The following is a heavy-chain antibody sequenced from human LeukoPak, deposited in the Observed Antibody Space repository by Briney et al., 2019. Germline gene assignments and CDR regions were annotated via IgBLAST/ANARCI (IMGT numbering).Heavy chain of an antibody. CDR1: GFTFSSYS. Sequence: PGGSLRLSCAASGFTFSSYSMNWVRQAPGKGLEWVSSISGGSTYIYYADSVKGRFTISRDNTKNSLYLQMNSLRAEDTAVYYCARDGHATLLWFGELTFDYWGPGILVTVSS. J-gene: IGHJ4*02. CDR2: ISGGSTYI. V-gene: IGHV3-21*01. D-gene: IGHD3-10*01. CDR3: ARDGHATLLWFGELTFDY.